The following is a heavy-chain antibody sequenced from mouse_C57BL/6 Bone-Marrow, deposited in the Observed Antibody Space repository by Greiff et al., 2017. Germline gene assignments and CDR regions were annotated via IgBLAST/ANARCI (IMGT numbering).Heavy chain of an antibody. CDR2: IHPNSGST. Sequence: VQLQQPGAELVKPGASVKLSCKASGYTFTSYWMHCVKQRPGQGLEWIGMIHPNSGSTNYNEKFKSKATLTVDKSSSTAYMQLSSLTSEDSAVYYCAREEALRYFDVWGTGTTVTVSS. CDR1: GYTFTSYW. D-gene: IGHD3-2*02. V-gene: IGHV1-64*01. CDR3: AREEALRYFDV. J-gene: IGHJ1*03.